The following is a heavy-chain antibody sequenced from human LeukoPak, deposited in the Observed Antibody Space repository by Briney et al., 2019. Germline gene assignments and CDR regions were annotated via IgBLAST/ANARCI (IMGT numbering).Heavy chain of an antibody. CDR1: GFTFSSYA. V-gene: IGHV3-30*18. D-gene: IGHD1-20*01. CDR2: ISYDGSNK. CDR3: AKDFNWNLLDY. J-gene: IGHJ4*02. Sequence: PGRSLRLSCAASGFTFSSYAMHWVRQAPGKGLEWVALISYDGSNKYYADSVKGRFTISRDNSKNTLYLQMNSLRAEDTAVYYCAKDFNWNLLDYWGQGTLVTVSS.